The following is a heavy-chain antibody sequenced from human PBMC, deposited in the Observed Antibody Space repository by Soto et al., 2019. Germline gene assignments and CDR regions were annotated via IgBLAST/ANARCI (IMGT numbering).Heavy chain of an antibody. D-gene: IGHD2-15*01. Sequence: QVQLVESGGGVVQPGRSLRLSCAASGFTFSSYGMHWVRQAPGKGLEWVAVISYEGSNKYYADSVKSRFTIARDNSKNTRYLQMNSLRAEDTAVYYCAKDAPVVGYCDYWGQGTLVTVSS. V-gene: IGHV3-30*18. CDR3: AKDAPVVGYCDY. CDR1: GFTFSSYG. J-gene: IGHJ4*02. CDR2: ISYEGSNK.